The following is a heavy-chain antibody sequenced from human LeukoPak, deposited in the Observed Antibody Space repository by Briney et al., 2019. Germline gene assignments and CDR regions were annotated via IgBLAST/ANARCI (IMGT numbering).Heavy chain of an antibody. J-gene: IGHJ6*02. D-gene: IGHD2-2*01. Sequence: ASVKVSCKASGYTFTSYGISWVRQAPGQGLEWMGWISAYNGNTNYAQKLQGRVTMTTDTSTSTAYMELRSLRSDDTAVYYCARADCSSTSCSYYYYYYGMDVWGQGTTVTVSS. CDR3: ARADCSSTSCSYYYYYYGMDV. V-gene: IGHV1-18*01. CDR1: GYTFTSYG. CDR2: ISAYNGNT.